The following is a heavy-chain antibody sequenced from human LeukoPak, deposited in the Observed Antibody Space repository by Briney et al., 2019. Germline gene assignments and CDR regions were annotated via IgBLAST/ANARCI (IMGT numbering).Heavy chain of an antibody. Sequence: SETLSLTGTVSGGSISSYYWSWIRQPPGKGLEWIGYIYYGGNTASTPTLKSRVTISVDTSKNQFSLKLSSVTAADTAVYYCARTYCSGGSCHFDYWGQGTLVTVSS. CDR3: ARTYCSGGSCHFDY. V-gene: IGHV4-59*08. CDR1: GGSISSYY. J-gene: IGHJ4*02. CDR2: IYYGGNT. D-gene: IGHD2-15*01.